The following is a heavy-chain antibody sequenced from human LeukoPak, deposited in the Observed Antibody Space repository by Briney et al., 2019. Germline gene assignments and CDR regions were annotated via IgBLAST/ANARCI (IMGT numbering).Heavy chain of an antibody. CDR1: GFTFSTYA. D-gene: IGHD2-15*01. V-gene: IGHV3-23*01. Sequence: QSGGSLGLSCAASGFTFSTYAMSWVRQIPGKGLEWVSAISGSDDGTYYADSVKGRFTISRDNSRNTLYLQMNTLRAEDTAVYFCAKSPVSSCRGSFCYPFDYWGQGNLVTVSS. CDR3: AKSPVSSCRGSFCYPFDY. J-gene: IGHJ4*02. CDR2: ISGSDDGT.